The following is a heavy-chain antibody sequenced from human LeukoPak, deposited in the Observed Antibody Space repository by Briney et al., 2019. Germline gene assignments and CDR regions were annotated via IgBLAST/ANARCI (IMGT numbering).Heavy chain of an antibody. Sequence: GGSLRLSCAASGFTFSSYAMSWVRQAPGKGLEWVSAISGSGGSTYYADSVRGRFIISRDNFKNTVYLQMNSLRAEDTAVYYCAKEDDFGNHFDYWGQGTLVTVSS. V-gene: IGHV3-23*01. CDR2: ISGSGGST. J-gene: IGHJ4*02. CDR3: AKEDDFGNHFDY. D-gene: IGHD4-11*01. CDR1: GFTFSSYA.